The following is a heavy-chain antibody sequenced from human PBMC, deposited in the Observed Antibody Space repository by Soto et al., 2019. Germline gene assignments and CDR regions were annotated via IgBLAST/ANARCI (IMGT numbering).Heavy chain of an antibody. D-gene: IGHD1-1*01. V-gene: IGHV4-39*01. CDR3: ARNIVKNWSSLWYYYYYYMDV. Sequence: QLQLQESGPGLVKPSETLSLTCTVSGGSISSSSYYWGWIRQPPGKGLEWIGSIYYSGSTYYNPSLKSRVTISVDNSKNQFSLKLSSVTAADTAVYYCARNIVKNWSSLWYYYYYYMDVWGKGTTVTVSS. J-gene: IGHJ6*03. CDR2: IYYSGST. CDR1: GGSISSSSYY.